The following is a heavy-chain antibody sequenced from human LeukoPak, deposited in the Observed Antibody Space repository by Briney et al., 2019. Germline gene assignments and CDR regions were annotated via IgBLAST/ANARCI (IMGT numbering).Heavy chain of an antibody. CDR1: GFTFDDYA. CDR2: ISYNSGNI. D-gene: IGHD3-10*01. Sequence: GGSLRLSCAASGFTFDDYAMHWVRQAPGKGLEWVSGISYNSGNIVYAFSVRGRFTISRDNAKNSLYLQMNSLRPEDTAFYYCAKGELLWFGELFNFDYWGQGTLVTVSS. CDR3: AKGELLWFGELFNFDY. J-gene: IGHJ4*02. V-gene: IGHV3-9*01.